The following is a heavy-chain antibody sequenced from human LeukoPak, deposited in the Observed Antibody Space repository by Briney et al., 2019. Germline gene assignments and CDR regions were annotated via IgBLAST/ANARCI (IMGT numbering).Heavy chain of an antibody. CDR1: GGPISSYY. CDR3: ARDGNSGYTFDY. Sequence: SETLSLTCTVSGGPISSYYWIWIPQPAGKGLEWIGRIYTSGSTKYNPSLKSRVTMSVDTSKNQISLKLSSVTAADSAVYYCARDGNSGYTFDYWGQGTLVTVSS. V-gene: IGHV4-4*07. CDR2: IYTSGST. D-gene: IGHD5-12*01. J-gene: IGHJ4*02.